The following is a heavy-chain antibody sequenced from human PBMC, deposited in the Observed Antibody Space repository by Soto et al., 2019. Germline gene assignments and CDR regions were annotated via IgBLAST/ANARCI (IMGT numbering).Heavy chain of an antibody. CDR3: AKDLSGFSYGSGY. Sequence: GGSLRRSCAASGFTFSSYAMSWVRQGPGKGLECVAVISGSGGSRSYADSVKGRFTISRDNSKNTLYLQMNSLIAEDTALYYGAKDLSGFSYGSGYWGQGTMVTVSS. CDR2: ISGSGGSR. D-gene: IGHD5-18*01. J-gene: IGHJ4*02. V-gene: IGHV3-23*01. CDR1: GFTFSSYA.